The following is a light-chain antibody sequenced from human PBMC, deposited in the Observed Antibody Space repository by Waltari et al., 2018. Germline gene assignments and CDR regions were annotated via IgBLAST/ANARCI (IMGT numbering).Light chain of an antibody. J-gene: IGKJ3*01. V-gene: IGKV3-15*01. CDR3: QHYNEWPPIT. CDR1: QSVRGN. Sequence: EIVLTQSPATLSGSPGETVTLSCTASQSVRGNLAWYQQRPGQAPRLLISVTYSRATGIPARFSGSGSDTQFTLTISSLQSEDFAVYYCQHYNEWPPITFGPGTRVDIK. CDR2: VTY.